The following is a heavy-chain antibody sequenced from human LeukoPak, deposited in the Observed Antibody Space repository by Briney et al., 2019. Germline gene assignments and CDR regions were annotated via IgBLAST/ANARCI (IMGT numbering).Heavy chain of an antibody. CDR2: IYHNGNS. CDR1: GDSFNEYY. J-gene: IGHJ4*02. V-gene: IGHV4-59*01. D-gene: IGHD5-24*01. Sequence: SETLSLTCSVFGDSFNEYYWNWVRQPPGKGLQWIGYIYHNGNSNYNPSLKGRLTISVDTAKNQFSLKLTSVTAADMAVYYCARDGGLQSHFDYWGQGALVTVSS. CDR3: ARDGGLQSHFDY.